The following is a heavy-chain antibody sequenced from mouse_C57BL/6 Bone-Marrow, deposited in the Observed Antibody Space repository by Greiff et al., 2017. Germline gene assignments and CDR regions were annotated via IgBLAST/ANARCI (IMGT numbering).Heavy chain of an antibody. CDR2: ISDGGSYT. J-gene: IGHJ1*03. V-gene: IGHV5-4*03. CDR1: GFTFSSYA. D-gene: IGHD1-1*01. Sequence: DVKLVESGGGLVKPGGSLKLSCAASGFTFSSYAMSWVRQTPEKRLEWVATISDGGSYTYYPDNVKGRFTISRDNPKNNLYLQMSHLKSEDTAMYYCARIPYYYGSSPWYFDVWGTGTTVTVSS. CDR3: ARIPYYYGSSPWYFDV.